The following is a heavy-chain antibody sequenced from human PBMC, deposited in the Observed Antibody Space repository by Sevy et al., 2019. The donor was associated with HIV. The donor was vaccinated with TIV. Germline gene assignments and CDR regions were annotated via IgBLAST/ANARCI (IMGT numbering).Heavy chain of an antibody. CDR3: ARDGWTIFGVVAKNDAFDI. J-gene: IGHJ3*02. V-gene: IGHV3-30-3*01. CDR1: GFTFSSYA. CDR2: ISYDGSNK. Sequence: GGSLRLSCAASGFTFSSYAMHWVRQAPGKGLEWVAVISYDGSNKYYADSVKGRFTISRDNSKSTLYLKMNSLRAEDTAVYYCARDGWTIFGVVAKNDAFDIWGQGTMVTVSS. D-gene: IGHD3-3*01.